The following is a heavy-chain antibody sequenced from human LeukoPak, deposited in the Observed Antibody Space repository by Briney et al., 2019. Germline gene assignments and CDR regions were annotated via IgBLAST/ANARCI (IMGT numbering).Heavy chain of an antibody. CDR2: ISDSGNT. V-gene: IGHV3-23*01. Sequence: GGSLRLSCAASGFTLSSYAMSWVRQAPGKGLEWVSAISDSGNTYHADSVKGRFTISRDSSKNTLFLQMNRLRPEDAAVYYCAKAYYDDYATAPRDFYYWGQGTLVTVSS. J-gene: IGHJ4*02. D-gene: IGHD4-17*01. CDR3: AKAYYDDYATAPRDFYY. CDR1: GFTLSSYA.